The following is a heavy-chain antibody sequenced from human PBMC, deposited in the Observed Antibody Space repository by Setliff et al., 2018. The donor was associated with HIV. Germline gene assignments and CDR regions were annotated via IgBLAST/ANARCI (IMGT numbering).Heavy chain of an antibody. V-gene: IGHV3-23*01. D-gene: IGHD6-13*01. J-gene: IGHJ4*02. Sequence: GGSLRLSCAASGFIFKNYAMHWVRQAPGKGLEWVSGIRGDGGSSHNADSVKGRFTISRDNTKNTLYLQMNSLRAEDTAIYYCTKDRGSIADYWGQGTLVTVSS. CDR3: TKDRGSIADY. CDR2: IRGDGGSS. CDR1: GFIFKNYA.